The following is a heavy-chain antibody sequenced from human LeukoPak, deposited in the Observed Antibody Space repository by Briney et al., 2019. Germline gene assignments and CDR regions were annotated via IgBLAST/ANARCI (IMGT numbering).Heavy chain of an antibody. J-gene: IGHJ4*02. D-gene: IGHD1-26*01. CDR1: GWSVSTYY. CDR2: MHYGGSP. Sequence: PSETLSLTCTVSGWSVSTYYWSWIRQTPGKGLEWIAYMHYGGSPNYNPSLKSRVTMSVDTSKNQSSLDLYSVTAADTAVYYCARDIRMVGATHYFDYWGPGALVTVSS. CDR3: ARDIRMVGATHYFDY. V-gene: IGHV4-59*02.